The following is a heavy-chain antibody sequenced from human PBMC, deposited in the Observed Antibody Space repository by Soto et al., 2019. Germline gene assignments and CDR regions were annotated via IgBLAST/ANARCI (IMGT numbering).Heavy chain of an antibody. CDR2: INPSGGSI. Sequence: GASVKVSCKASGYTFTSYYMHWVRQAPGQGLEWMGIINPSGGSISYAQKFQGRVTITADESTSTAYMELSGLKSDDTAVYYCARDKDRQQLGGNYYYLLDVWGQGTTVTVSS. J-gene: IGHJ6*02. CDR1: GYTFTSYY. D-gene: IGHD3-3*02. V-gene: IGHV1-46*01. CDR3: ARDKDRQQLGGNYYYLLDV.